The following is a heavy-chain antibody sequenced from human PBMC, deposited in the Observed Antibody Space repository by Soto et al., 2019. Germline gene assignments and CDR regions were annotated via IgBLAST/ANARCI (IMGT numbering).Heavy chain of an antibody. V-gene: IGHV3-74*03. CDR3: ARGGSGNFDS. Sequence: EVQLVESGGGLVQPGESLRLTCAASGFTFSGYWMHWVRQAPGKGLVWVSRVHSDGSATTYADSVKGRFTISRDNAKTTVYLQMNSLGADDTAVYFCARGGSGNFDSWGRGTLVTVSS. CDR2: VHSDGSAT. J-gene: IGHJ4*02. CDR1: GFTFSGYW. D-gene: IGHD6-25*01.